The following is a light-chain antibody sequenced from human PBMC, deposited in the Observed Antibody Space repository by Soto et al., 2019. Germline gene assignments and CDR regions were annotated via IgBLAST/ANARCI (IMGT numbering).Light chain of an antibody. V-gene: IGLV2-14*02. CDR1: SSDVGSQNL. J-gene: IGLJ2*01. CDR3: SSYSTTSSPHVL. Sequence: QSALTQPASVSGSPGQSITISCTGTSSDVGSQNLVSWYQQHPGKAPKLMIYEGTKRPSGVSNRFSGSKSGNTASLTISGLQAEDEADYYCSSYSTTSSPHVLFGGGTKLTVL. CDR2: EGT.